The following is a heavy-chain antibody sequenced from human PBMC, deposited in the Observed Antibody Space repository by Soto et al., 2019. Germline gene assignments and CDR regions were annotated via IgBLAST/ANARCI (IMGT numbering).Heavy chain of an antibody. Sequence: PSETLSLTCAVYGGSFSGYYWSWIRQPPGKGREWRGESNHSGSTHYTPSLKSPVTISADTSKHQFSLKLSSVTAADTAVYYCARVLLQQTYYFDYWGQGTLVTV. D-gene: IGHD3-10*01. CDR3: ARVLLQQTYYFDY. CDR2: SNHSGST. J-gene: IGHJ4*02. CDR1: GGSFSGYY. V-gene: IGHV4-34*01.